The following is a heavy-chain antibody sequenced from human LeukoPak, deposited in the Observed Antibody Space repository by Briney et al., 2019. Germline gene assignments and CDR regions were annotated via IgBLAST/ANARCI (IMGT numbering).Heavy chain of an antibody. CDR3: TTVTTRFDAFDI. J-gene: IGHJ3*02. D-gene: IGHD4-17*01. CDR1: GFTFDDYA. V-gene: IGHV3-9*01. Sequence: GGSLRLSCAASGFTFDDYAMHWVRQAQGKGLEWVSGISWNSGSIGYADSVKGRFTISRDNAKNSLYLQMNSLRAEDTALYYCTTVTTRFDAFDIWGQGTMVTVSS. CDR2: ISWNSGSI.